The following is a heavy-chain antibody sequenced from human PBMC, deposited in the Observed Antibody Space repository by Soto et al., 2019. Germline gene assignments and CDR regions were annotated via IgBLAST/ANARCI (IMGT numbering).Heavy chain of an antibody. CDR3: ARLNCSGGSCYSSYLDY. Sequence: GESLKISCKGAGYSFTSYWIGWVRQMPGKGLEWMGIIYPGDSDTRYSPSFQGQATISADKSISTAYLQWSSLKASDTAMYYCARLNCSGGSCYSSYLDYWGQGTLVTVSS. J-gene: IGHJ4*02. V-gene: IGHV5-51*01. CDR1: GYSFTSYW. D-gene: IGHD2-15*01. CDR2: IYPGDSDT.